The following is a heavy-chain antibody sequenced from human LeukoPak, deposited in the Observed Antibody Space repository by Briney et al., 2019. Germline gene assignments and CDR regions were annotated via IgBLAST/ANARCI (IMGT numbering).Heavy chain of an antibody. CDR2: IWYDGNNK. J-gene: IGHJ4*02. D-gene: IGHD1-26*01. Sequence: GGSLRLSCVASGFTLSTNGIHWVRQAPGKGLEWVAVIWYDGNNKYYADSVKGRFTISRDNSKNTLYLQMNSLRAEDTAVYYCARECGWAYYFDYWGQGTLVTVSS. CDR1: GFTLSTNG. V-gene: IGHV3-33*01. CDR3: ARECGWAYYFDY.